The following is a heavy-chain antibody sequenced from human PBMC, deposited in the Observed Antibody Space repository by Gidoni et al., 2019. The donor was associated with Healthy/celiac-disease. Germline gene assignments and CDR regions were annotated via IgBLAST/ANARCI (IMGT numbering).Heavy chain of an antibody. CDR2: IFSNDAK. Sequence: QVTLKESGPVLVKPTETLTLTCTVSGFSLSNARMGVSWIRQPPGTALEWLAHIFSNDAKSYSTSLKSRLTIYKDTSKSQVVLTMTNMDPVDTATYYCARLKRRDGYNSDAFDIWGQGTMVTVSS. D-gene: IGHD5-12*01. V-gene: IGHV2-26*01. J-gene: IGHJ3*02. CDR1: GFSLSNARMG. CDR3: ARLKRRDGYNSDAFDI.